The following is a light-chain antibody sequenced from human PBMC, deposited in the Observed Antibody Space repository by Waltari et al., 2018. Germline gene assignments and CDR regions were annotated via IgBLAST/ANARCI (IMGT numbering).Light chain of an antibody. Sequence: EIVMTQSPATLSVSPGERATLSRKASQSVSSNLAWFHQKPGQAPRLLIYGASNRATGIPARFSGSGSGTEFTLTISSLQSEDFAVYYCQQYNNCPLTFGGGTKVEIK. V-gene: IGKV3-15*01. CDR1: QSVSSN. CDR3: QQYNNCPLT. J-gene: IGKJ4*01. CDR2: GAS.